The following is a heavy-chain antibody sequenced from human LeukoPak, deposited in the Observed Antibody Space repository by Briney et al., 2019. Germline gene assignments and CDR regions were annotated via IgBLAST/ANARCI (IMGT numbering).Heavy chain of an antibody. CDR3: ARDVGDIVTVPAAISVP. V-gene: IGHV1-18*01. D-gene: IGHD2-2*01. J-gene: IGHJ5*02. Sequence: AAVKVSCKASGYTFSSYGISWVRQAPGQGLEWMGWISAYNGNTNYAQMVQGRVTMTTDTSTSTAYMEVRSLRSDDTAMYYCARDVGDIVTVPAAISVPWGQGTLVTVSS. CDR2: ISAYNGNT. CDR1: GYTFSSYG.